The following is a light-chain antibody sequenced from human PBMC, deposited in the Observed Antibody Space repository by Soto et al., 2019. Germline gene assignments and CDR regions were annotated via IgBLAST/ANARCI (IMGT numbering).Light chain of an antibody. J-gene: IGKJ1*01. Sequence: DIKMTQSPSSLSASVGDRVTITCRASQGISNHLAWYQQKPGKVPKVLIYAASTWQSGVPSRFSGSGSRTDVTLTIKSLRPEYVETYNCKKYNSVPWTFVQGTKVEIK. CDR1: QGISNH. CDR3: KKYNSVPWT. CDR2: AAS. V-gene: IGKV1-27*01.